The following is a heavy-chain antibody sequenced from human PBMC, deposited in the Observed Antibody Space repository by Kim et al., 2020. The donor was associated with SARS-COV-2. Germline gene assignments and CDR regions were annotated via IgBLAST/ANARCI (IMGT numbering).Heavy chain of an antibody. CDR1: GYTFTSYD. CDR2: MNPNSGNT. CDR3: ARDGYCSGGSCSIGDY. Sequence: ASVKVSCKASGYTFTSYDINWVRQATGQGLEWMGWMNPNSGNTGYAQKFQGRVTMTRNTSISTAYMELSSLRSEDTAVYYCARDGYCSGGSCSIGDYWGQGTLVTVSS. V-gene: IGHV1-8*01. J-gene: IGHJ4*02. D-gene: IGHD2-15*01.